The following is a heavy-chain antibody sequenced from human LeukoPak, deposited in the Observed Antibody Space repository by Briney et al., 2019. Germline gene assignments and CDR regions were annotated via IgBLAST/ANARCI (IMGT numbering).Heavy chain of an antibody. CDR3: ARIKSGEFDLPARFDY. J-gene: IGHJ4*02. V-gene: IGHV4-28*01. Sequence: PSETLSLTCAVSGYSISSSNWWGWIRQPPGKGLEWIGYIYYSGSTYYNPSLKSRVTMSVDTSKNQFSLKLSSVTAVDTAVYYCARIKSGEFDLPARFDYWGQGTLVTVSS. CDR2: IYYSGST. CDR1: GYSISSSNW. D-gene: IGHD3-10*01.